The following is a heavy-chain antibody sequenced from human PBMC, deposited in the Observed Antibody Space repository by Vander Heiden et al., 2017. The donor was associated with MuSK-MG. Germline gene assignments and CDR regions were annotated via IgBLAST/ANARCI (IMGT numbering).Heavy chain of an antibody. Sequence: EVQLLESGGALVHPGGSLRLPFSASRFTFRRYALGSVGQAPGKGLEWVSGLSGSGDSTYYADSVKGRFTISRDNSKNTLYLQMNRVRNEDTAVYFCAKREGYGSSDYWGQGTLVAVSS. CDR3: AKREGYGSSDY. CDR1: RFTFRRYA. V-gene: IGHV3-23*01. CDR2: LSGSGDST. J-gene: IGHJ4*02. D-gene: IGHD3-10*01.